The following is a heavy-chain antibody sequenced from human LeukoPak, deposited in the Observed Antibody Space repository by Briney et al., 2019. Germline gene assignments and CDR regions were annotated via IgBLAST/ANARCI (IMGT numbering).Heavy chain of an antibody. D-gene: IGHD4-17*01. J-gene: IGHJ4*02. CDR1: GGSISSGGYY. Sequence: PSETLSLTCAVSGGSISSGGYYWSWIRQHPGKGLEWIGYIYYSGSTNYNPSLKSRVTISVDTSKNQFSLKLSSVTAADTAVYYCASTTSPYGDYLRDYYYFDYWGQGTLVTVSS. V-gene: IGHV4-61*08. CDR3: ASTTSPYGDYLRDYYYFDY. CDR2: IYYSGST.